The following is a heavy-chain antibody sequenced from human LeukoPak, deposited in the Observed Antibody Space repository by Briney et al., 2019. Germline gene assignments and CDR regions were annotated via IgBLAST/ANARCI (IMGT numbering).Heavy chain of an antibody. V-gene: IGHV4-34*01. D-gene: IGHD3-16*01. CDR3: ARGRGNRTDNEYYFDY. CDR2: INHSGST. J-gene: IGHJ4*02. Sequence: SETLSLTCAVYGGAFNGYYWSWIRQPPGKGLEWIGEINHSGSTNYNPSLKSRVTISVDTSKNQFSLKLSSVTAADTAVYYCARGRGNRTDNEYYFDYWGQGTLVTVSS. CDR1: GGAFNGYY.